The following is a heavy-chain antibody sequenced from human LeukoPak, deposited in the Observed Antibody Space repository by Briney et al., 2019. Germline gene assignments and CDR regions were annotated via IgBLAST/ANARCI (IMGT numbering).Heavy chain of an antibody. CDR2: IIPILGIA. CDR1: GGTFSSYA. D-gene: IGHD4-17*01. J-gene: IGHJ4*02. Sequence: ASVKVSCKASGGTFSSYATSWVRQAPGQGLEWMGRIIPILGIANYAQKFQGRVTMTRNTSISTAYMELSSLRSEDTAVYYCARGGGVDYGDYAGNDYWGQGTLVTVSS. V-gene: IGHV1-69*04. CDR3: ARGGGVDYGDYAGNDY.